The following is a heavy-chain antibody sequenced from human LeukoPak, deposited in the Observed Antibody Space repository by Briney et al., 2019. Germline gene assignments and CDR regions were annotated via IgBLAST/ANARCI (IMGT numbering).Heavy chain of an antibody. D-gene: IGHD6-19*01. CDR1: GGSISSYY. CDR2: IYYSGST. CDR3: ARDYAHSSGWSPLS. J-gene: IGHJ4*02. Sequence: SSETLSLTCTVSGGSISSYYWSWIRQPPGKGLEWIGYIYYSGSTNYNPSLKSRVTISVDTSKNQFSLKLSSVTAADTAVYYCARDYAHSSGWSPLSWGQGTLVTVSS. V-gene: IGHV4-59*12.